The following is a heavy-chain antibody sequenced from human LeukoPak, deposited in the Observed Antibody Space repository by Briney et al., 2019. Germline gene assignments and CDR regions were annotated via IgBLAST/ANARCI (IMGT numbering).Heavy chain of an antibody. D-gene: IGHD3-10*01. V-gene: IGHV4-34*01. Sequence: PSETLSLTCAVYGESFSGYFWNWIRQPPGKGLEWIGEINHSGSTSNHNPSLKSRVTMSVDTSKNQFSLKLRSLTAADTAVYYCARARGAGAIDYWGQGTRVTVSS. CDR2: INHSGSTS. CDR3: ARARGAGAIDY. J-gene: IGHJ4*02. CDR1: GESFSGYF.